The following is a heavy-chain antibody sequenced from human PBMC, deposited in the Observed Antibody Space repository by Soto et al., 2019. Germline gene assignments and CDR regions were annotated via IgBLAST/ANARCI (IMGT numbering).Heavy chain of an antibody. Sequence: QVQLRESGPGLVKSSETLSLTCTVSGGSISTYYWSWVRQPPGKGLEWIGYIYYRGTATYNPSLRSRVTISVDTSKNQFSLRLSSVTAADTAVYYCARGDGIQLGSLAGRYYYHKMDVWGQGTTVTVYS. CDR2: IYYRGTA. D-gene: IGHD1-1*01. J-gene: IGHJ6*02. CDR3: ARGDGIQLGSLAGRYYYHKMDV. V-gene: IGHV4-59*01. CDR1: GGSISTYY.